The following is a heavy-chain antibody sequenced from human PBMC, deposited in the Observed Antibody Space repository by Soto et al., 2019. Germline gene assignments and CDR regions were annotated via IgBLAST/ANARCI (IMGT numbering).Heavy chain of an antibody. V-gene: IGHV1-46*01. Sequence: ASVKVSCKASGYTFTSYYMHWVRQAPGQGLEWMGIINPSGGSTSYAQKFQGRVTMTRDTSTSTVYMELSSLRSEDTAVYYCARLSVDIVATTYFDYWGQGTLVNVSS. CDR3: ARLSVDIVATTYFDY. CDR2: INPSGGST. CDR1: GYTFTSYY. J-gene: IGHJ4*02. D-gene: IGHD5-12*01.